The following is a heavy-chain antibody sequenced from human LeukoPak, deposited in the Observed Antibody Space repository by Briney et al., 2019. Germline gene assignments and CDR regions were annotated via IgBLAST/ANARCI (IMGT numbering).Heavy chain of an antibody. D-gene: IGHD3-10*01. J-gene: IGHJ4*02. CDR2: ISGSGGST. CDR1: GFTFSSYA. Sequence: GGSLRLSCAASGFTFSSYAMSWVREAPGKGLEWVSAISGSGGSTYYADSVKGRFTISRDNSKNTLYLQMNSLRAEDMAVYYCAKVAHYYGSGSYYEYYFDYWGRGTLVTVSS. CDR3: AKVAHYYGSGSYYEYYFDY. V-gene: IGHV3-23*01.